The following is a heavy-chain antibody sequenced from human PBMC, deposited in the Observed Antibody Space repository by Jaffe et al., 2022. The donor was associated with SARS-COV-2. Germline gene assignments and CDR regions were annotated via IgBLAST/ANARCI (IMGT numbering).Heavy chain of an antibody. V-gene: IGHV1-8*01. Sequence: QGQLVQSGAEVKKSGASVKVSCKASGYAFTYYDINWVRQAPGQGLEWVGRMNPNGGNTAYAQKFQGRVSLTRNTSITTAYMELNSLRSDDTAVYYCAKLRAGGASRWGQGTLVTVSA. J-gene: IGHJ4*02. CDR2: MNPNGGNT. CDR1: GYAFTYYD. D-gene: IGHD2-15*01. CDR3: AKLRAGGASR.